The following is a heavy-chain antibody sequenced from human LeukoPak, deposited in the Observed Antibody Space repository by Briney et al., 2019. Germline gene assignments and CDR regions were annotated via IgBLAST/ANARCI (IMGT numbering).Heavy chain of an antibody. J-gene: IGHJ4*02. Sequence: HGKSLTISCMGSGYSFTISSIGWLRQMPGKGLEWMGIIYPGDSDTRYSPSFQGQVTISADMSISTAYLQFSSHKASDTAMYYCARTGTTLHLFFDYWGQGTLVTVSS. CDR3: ARTGTTLHLFFDY. V-gene: IGHV5-51*01. CDR1: GYSFTISS. D-gene: IGHD1-7*01. CDR2: IYPGDSDT.